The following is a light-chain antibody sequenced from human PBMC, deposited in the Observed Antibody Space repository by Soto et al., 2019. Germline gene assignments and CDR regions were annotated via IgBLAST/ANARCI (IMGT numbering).Light chain of an antibody. J-gene: IGKJ1*01. CDR1: QSVANSY. CDR3: QQYGSSPKT. Sequence: EIVLTQSPGTVSLSPGERATLSCRASQSVANSYLDWYQLAWYQQKPGQAPRLLIFGTSRRATGIPDRFTGSGSGTDFTLTISRLEPEDFAVYYCQQYGSSPKTFGQGTKVEIK. V-gene: IGKV3-20*01. CDR2: GTS.